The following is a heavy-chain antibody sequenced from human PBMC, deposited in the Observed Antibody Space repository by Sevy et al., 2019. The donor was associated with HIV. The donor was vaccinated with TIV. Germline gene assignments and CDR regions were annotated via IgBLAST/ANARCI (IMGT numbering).Heavy chain of an antibody. Sequence: GGSLRLSCTTSGFTFGDYAMGWFRQAPGKGLEWVGFIRTTASGGTTDYAASVKGTFIISRDDSKSIAYLQMNSLKTEDKAVYYCTRSFSVTWYPHYWGQGTLVTVSS. CDR2: IRTTASGGTT. J-gene: IGHJ4*02. V-gene: IGHV3-49*03. D-gene: IGHD6-13*01. CDR3: TRSFSVTWYPHY. CDR1: GFTFGDYA.